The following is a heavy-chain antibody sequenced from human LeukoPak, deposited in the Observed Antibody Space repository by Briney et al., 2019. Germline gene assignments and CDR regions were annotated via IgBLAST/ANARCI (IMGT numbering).Heavy chain of an antibody. D-gene: IGHD2-2*01. V-gene: IGHV3-33*01. Sequence: GGSLRLSCAASGFTFSSYGMHWVRQAPGKGLEWVAVIWYDGSNKYYADSVKGRFTISRDNSKNTLYLQMNSLRAEDTAVYYCARGAEYQLLYDAFDMWGQGTMVTVSS. CDR2: IWYDGSNK. CDR3: ARGAEYQLLYDAFDM. CDR1: GFTFSSYG. J-gene: IGHJ3*02.